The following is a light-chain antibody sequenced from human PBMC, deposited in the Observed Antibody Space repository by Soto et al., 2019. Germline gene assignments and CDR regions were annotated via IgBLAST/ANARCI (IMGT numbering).Light chain of an antibody. CDR1: QSINNRY. CDR3: QQFGSSPGFT. V-gene: IGKV3-20*01. J-gene: IGKJ3*01. CDR2: GAS. Sequence: EIVLTQSTGTLSLSPGERATLSCRASQSINNRYLAWYQQKPGQAPRLLIYGASSRATGIPDRFIGSGFWIYFTLTISRLEPEDFTVYYCQQFGSSPGFTFGPGTKVDIK.